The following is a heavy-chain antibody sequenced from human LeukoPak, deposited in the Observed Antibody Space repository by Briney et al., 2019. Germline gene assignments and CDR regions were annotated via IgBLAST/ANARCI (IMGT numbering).Heavy chain of an antibody. J-gene: IGHJ4*02. V-gene: IGHV4-34*01. D-gene: IGHD4-17*01. CDR2: INHSGST. CDR3: AKSTSVTTEVFDY. Sequence: SETLSLTCAVYGGSFSGYYWSWIRQPPGKGLEWIGEINHSGSTNYNPSLKSRVTISVDTSKNQFSLKLSSVTAADTAVYYCAKSTSVTTEVFDYWGQGTLVTVSS. CDR1: GGSFSGYY.